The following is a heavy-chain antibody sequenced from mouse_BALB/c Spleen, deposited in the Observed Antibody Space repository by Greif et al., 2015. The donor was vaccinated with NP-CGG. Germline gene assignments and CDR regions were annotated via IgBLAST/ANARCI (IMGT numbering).Heavy chain of an antibody. V-gene: IGHV1-84*02. CDR3: ARRTGTEAMDY. CDR2: IYPGSGNT. J-gene: IGHJ4*01. Sequence: LMESGPELVKPGDSVKISCKASGYTFTDYYINWVKQKPGQGLEWIGWIYPGSGNTKYNEKFKGKATLTVDTSSSTAYMQLSSLTSEDTTVYFCARRTGTEAMDYWGQGTSVTVSS. D-gene: IGHD4-1*01. CDR1: GYTFTDYY.